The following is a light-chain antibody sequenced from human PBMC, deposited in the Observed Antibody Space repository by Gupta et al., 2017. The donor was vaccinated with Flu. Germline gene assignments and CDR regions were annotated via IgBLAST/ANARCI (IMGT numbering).Light chain of an antibody. J-gene: IGKJ5*01. V-gene: IGKV1-33*01. Sequence: DIQVTQSPSSLSAPLGDTVTITCQASQDISNYLNWYQQKPGKAPNLLIYDASNLQTGIPSRFSGSGSGTYITFTISSLQPEDVATYYCQQDDNLPITFGQGTRLEIK. CDR3: QQDDNLPIT. CDR2: DAS. CDR1: QDISNY.